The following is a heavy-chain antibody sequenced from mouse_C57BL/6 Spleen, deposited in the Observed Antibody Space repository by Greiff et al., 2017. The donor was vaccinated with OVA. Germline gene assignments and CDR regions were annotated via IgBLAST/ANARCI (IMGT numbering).Heavy chain of an antibody. CDR3: ARAWYYGSYWYFDV. J-gene: IGHJ1*03. V-gene: IGHV1-55*01. D-gene: IGHD1-1*01. Sequence: VQLQQPGAELVKPGASVKMSCKASGYTFTSYWITWVKQRPGQGLEWIGDIYPGSGSTNYNEKFKSKATLTVDTSSSTAYMQLSSLTSEDSAVYYCARAWYYGSYWYFDVWGTGTTVTVSS. CDR2: IYPGSGST. CDR1: GYTFTSYW.